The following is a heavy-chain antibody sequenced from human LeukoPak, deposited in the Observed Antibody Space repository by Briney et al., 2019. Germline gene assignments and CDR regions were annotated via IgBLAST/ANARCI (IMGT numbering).Heavy chain of an antibody. CDR1: GFTFSSNA. J-gene: IGHJ4*02. D-gene: IGHD3-9*01. Sequence: GGSLRLSCAASGFTFSSNAVSWVRQAPGKGLEWVSAISGSGGSTYYADSVKGRFTISRDNSKNTLYLQMNSLRAEDTAVYYCAKDGVPYFDWLAYFDYWGQGTLVTVSS. V-gene: IGHV3-23*01. CDR2: ISGSGGST. CDR3: AKDGVPYFDWLAYFDY.